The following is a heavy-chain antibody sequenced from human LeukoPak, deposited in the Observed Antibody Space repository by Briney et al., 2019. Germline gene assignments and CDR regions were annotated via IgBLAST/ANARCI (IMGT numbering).Heavy chain of an antibody. CDR1: GFTFSSYW. Sequence: PGGSLRLSCAASGFTFSSYWMHWVRQAPGKGLVWVSRINSDGSSTIYADSVKGRFTISRDNAKNTLYLQMNSLRAEDTAVYYCARDEPTDYDFWSGYYTRNYYYGMDVWGQGTTVTVSS. V-gene: IGHV3-74*01. J-gene: IGHJ6*02. CDR3: ARDEPTDYDFWSGYYTRNYYYGMDV. CDR2: INSDGSST. D-gene: IGHD3-3*01.